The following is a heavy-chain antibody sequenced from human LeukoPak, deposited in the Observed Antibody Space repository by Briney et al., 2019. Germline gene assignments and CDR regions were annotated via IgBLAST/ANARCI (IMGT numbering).Heavy chain of an antibody. V-gene: IGHV3-30*02. Sequence: GGSLRLSCAASGFTVSTYYMTWVRQAPGKGLQWVAFIRYGGSDKYYADSVKGRFTISRDNSKNTLYLQMNSLRAEDTAVYYCAKDQEGYGGNPNWYFDLWGRGTLVTVSS. CDR1: GFTVSTYY. CDR2: IRYGGSDK. D-gene: IGHD4-23*01. J-gene: IGHJ2*01. CDR3: AKDQEGYGGNPNWYFDL.